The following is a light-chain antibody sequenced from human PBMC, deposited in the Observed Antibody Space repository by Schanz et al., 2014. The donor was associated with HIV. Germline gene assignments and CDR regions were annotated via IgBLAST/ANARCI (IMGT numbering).Light chain of an antibody. CDR1: SSDVGGYNY. CDR3: ISYTSDTVL. J-gene: IGLJ2*01. Sequence: QSALTQPASVSGSPGQSITISCTGTSSDVGGYNYVSWYQQHPGKAPKLMIYDVSNRPSGVPDRFSGSKSGTSASLAISGLQPEDEADYYCISYTSDTVLFGGGTKLTVL. CDR2: DVS. V-gene: IGLV2-14*01.